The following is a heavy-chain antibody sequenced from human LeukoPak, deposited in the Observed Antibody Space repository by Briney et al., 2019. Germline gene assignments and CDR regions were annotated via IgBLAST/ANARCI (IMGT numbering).Heavy chain of an antibody. D-gene: IGHD2-21*02. J-gene: IGHJ4*02. CDR3: ARSCDGDCYSDY. CDR1: GFTFSNYS. Sequence: GGSLRLSCAASGFTFSNYSMNWVRQAPGKGLEWVSSIGSTSHFRYYADSLEGRVTISRDSAKNSLYLQMSSLRVEDTAVYYCARSCDGDCYSDYWGQGTLVTVSS. CDR2: IGSTSHFR. V-gene: IGHV3-21*01.